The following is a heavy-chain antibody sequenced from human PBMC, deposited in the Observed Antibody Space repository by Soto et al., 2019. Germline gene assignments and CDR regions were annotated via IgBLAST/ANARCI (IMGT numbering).Heavy chain of an antibody. D-gene: IGHD3-10*01. CDR1: SGSISSSNW. CDR3: ARAMVRGRGAFDI. V-gene: IGHV4-4*02. J-gene: IGHJ3*02. Sequence: SETLSLTCAVSSGSISSSNWWSWVRQPPGKGLEWIGEIYHSGSTNYNPSLKSRVTISVDKSKNQFSLKLSSVTAADTAVYYCARAMVRGRGAFDIWGQGTMVTVSS. CDR2: IYHSGST.